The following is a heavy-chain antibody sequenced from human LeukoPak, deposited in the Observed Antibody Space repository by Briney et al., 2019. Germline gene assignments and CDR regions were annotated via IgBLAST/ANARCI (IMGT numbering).Heavy chain of an antibody. J-gene: IGHJ6*03. D-gene: IGHD2-21*01. CDR3: ARDRKVASHYYYYYMTS. CDR1: GGTFSSYT. CDR2: IIPILGIA. Sequence: SVKVSCKASGGTFSSYTISWVRQAPGQGLEWMGGIIPILGIANYAQKFQGRVTITADKSTSTAYMELSSLRSEDTAVYYCARDRKVASHYYYYYMTSGAKGPRSPSP. V-gene: IGHV1-69*04.